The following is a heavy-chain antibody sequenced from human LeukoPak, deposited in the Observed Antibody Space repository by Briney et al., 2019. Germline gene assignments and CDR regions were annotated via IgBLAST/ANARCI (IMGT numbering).Heavy chain of an antibody. J-gene: IGHJ4*02. CDR1: GFTVSSNY. CDR3: AKNPLGIFDY. V-gene: IGHV3-53*01. Sequence: GGSLRLSYAASGFTVSSNYMSWVRQAPGKGLEWVSVIYSGGSTYYPDSVKGRFTISRDNSKNTLYLQMNSLRAEDTAVYYCAKNPLGIFDYWGQGTLVTVSS. CDR2: IYSGGST. D-gene: IGHD7-27*01.